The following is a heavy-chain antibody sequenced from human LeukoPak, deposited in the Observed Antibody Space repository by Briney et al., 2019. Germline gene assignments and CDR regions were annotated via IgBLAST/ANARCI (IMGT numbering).Heavy chain of an antibody. V-gene: IGHV1-46*01. CDR3: ARGRAYYDILTGYYKADAFDI. CDR1: GYTFTSYY. J-gene: IGHJ4*02. D-gene: IGHD3-9*01. CDR2: INPSGGST. Sequence: ASVKVSCKASGYTFTSYYMHWVRQAPGQGLEWMGIINPSGGSTSYAQKFQGRVTMTRDTSTSTAYMELRSLRSDDTAVYYCARGRAYYDILTGYYKADAFDIWGQGTLVTVSS.